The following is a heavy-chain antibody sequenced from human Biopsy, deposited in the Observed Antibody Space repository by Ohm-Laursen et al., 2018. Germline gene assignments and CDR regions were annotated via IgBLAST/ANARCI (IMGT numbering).Heavy chain of an antibody. CDR1: GGSIKSYY. CDR3: ARLTGDPSY. CDR2: IYYTGHT. V-gene: IGHV4-59*07. J-gene: IGHJ4*02. Sequence: SDTLSLTCTVSGGSIKSYYWNWIPQSPGKGLVWIGFIYYTGHTNYNPSLKSRATISVDTSKNQFSLKVISVTAADSAVYYCARLTGDPSYWGQGILVTVSS. D-gene: IGHD7-27*01.